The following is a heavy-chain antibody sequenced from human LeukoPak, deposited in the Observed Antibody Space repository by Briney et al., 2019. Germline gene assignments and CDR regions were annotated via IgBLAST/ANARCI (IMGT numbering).Heavy chain of an antibody. CDR1: GFTFSSYS. CDR2: ISSSSSYI. Sequence: GGSLRLSCAASGFTFSSYSVNWVRQAPGKGLEWVSSISSSSSYIYYADSVKGRFPISRDNAKNSLYLQMNSLSAEDTAVYYCARTHSNYYGSGSQLYYFDCWGQGTLVTVSS. V-gene: IGHV3-21*01. CDR3: ARTHSNYYGSGSQLYYFDC. D-gene: IGHD3-10*01. J-gene: IGHJ4*02.